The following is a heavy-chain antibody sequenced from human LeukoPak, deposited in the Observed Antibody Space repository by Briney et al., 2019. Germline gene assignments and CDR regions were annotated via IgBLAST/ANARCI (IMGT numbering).Heavy chain of an antibody. CDR1: GGSTRSGSYY. D-gene: IGHD5-24*01. Sequence: SETLSLTCTVSGGSTRSGSYYWSWIRQPAGTGLEWIGRVYTSGSTNYNPSLKSRVTISVDTSKNHFSLNLSSVTAADTAVYYCARSLEGEGYNADYFDYWGQGTLVTVSS. CDR3: ARSLEGEGYNADYFDY. CDR2: VYTSGST. J-gene: IGHJ4*02. V-gene: IGHV4-61*02.